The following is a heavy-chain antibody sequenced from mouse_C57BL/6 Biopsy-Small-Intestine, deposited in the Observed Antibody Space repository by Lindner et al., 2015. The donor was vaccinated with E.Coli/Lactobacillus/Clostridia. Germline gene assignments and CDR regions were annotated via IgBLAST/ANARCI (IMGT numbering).Heavy chain of an antibody. J-gene: IGHJ2*01. CDR1: GFTFSSYA. V-gene: IGHV5-4*01. D-gene: IGHD1-1*01. CDR3: ARGGLRWFDY. CDR2: ISDGGSYT. Sequence: VQLQESGGDLVKPGGSLKLSCAASGFTFSSYAMSWVRQTPEKRLEWVATISDGGSYTYYPDNVKGRFTISRDNAKNNLYLQMSHLKSEDTAMYYCARGGLRWFDYWGQGTTLTVSS.